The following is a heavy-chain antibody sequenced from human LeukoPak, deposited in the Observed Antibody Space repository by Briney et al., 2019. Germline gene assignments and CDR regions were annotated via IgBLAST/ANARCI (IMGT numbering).Heavy chain of an antibody. CDR2: IYYSGST. V-gene: IGHV4-59*08. CDR3: ARSFNWNYRRVELDY. J-gene: IGHJ4*02. CDR1: GGSISSYY. Sequence: SETLSLTCTVSGGSISSYYWSWLRQPPGKGLEWIGYIYYSGSTNYNPSLKSRVTISVDTSKNQFSLKLSSVTAADTAVYYCARSFNWNYRRVELDYWGQGTLVTVSS. D-gene: IGHD1-7*01.